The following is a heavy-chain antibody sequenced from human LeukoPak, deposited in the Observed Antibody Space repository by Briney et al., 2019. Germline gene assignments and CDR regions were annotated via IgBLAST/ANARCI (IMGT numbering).Heavy chain of an antibody. CDR1: GGSFSGYY. CDR2: INHSGST. V-gene: IGHV4-34*01. J-gene: IGHJ4*02. CDR3: ARGDEAMYDY. D-gene: IGHD5-18*01. Sequence: SETLSLTCAVYGGSFSGYYWSWIRQPPGEGLEWIGEINHSGSTNYNPSLKSRVTISVDTSKNQFSLKLSSVTAADTAVYYCARGDEAMYDYWGQGTLVTVSS.